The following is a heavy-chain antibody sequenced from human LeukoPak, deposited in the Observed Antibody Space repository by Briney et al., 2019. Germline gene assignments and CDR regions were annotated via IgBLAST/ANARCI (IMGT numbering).Heavy chain of an antibody. CDR2: IYYSGST. V-gene: IGHV4-59*01. CDR3: ASSIRTMFGVVGAFDI. D-gene: IGHD3-3*01. CDR1: GGSISSYY. J-gene: IGHJ3*02. Sequence: SETLSLTCTVSGGSISSYYWSWIRQPPGKGLEWIGYIYYSGSTKYNPSLKSRVTISVDTSKNQFSLKLSSVTAADTAVYYCASSIRTMFGVVGAFDIGGQGTMVTVSS.